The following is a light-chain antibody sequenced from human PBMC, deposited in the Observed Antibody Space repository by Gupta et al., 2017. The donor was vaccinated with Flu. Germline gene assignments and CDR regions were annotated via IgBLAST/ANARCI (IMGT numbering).Light chain of an antibody. J-gene: IGLJ3*02. CDR1: GSSRGCNS. CDR3: CTWYSGPDAGL. Sequence: GTVSGCGRGSSRGCNSVSWEQQMPGTAPKLLMYEDNKRPSGIPDRFSGSKPGTSATLSISGLQAGDEADYYCCTWYSGPDAGLFGGGTKLTVL. V-gene: IGLV1-51*02. CDR2: EDN.